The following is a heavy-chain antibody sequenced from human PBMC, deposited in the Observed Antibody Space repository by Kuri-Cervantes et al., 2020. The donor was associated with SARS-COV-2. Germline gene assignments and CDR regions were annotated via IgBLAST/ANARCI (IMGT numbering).Heavy chain of an antibody. Sequence: SVKVSCKASGGTFSSYAISWVRQAPGQGLEWMGRIIPILGTANYAQKLQGRVTITADKSTSTAYMELSSLRSEDTAVYYCARMSLLQNDAFDIWGQGTMVTVSS. J-gene: IGHJ3*02. CDR1: GGTFSSYA. CDR3: ARMSLLQNDAFDI. V-gene: IGHV1-69*04. D-gene: IGHD1-26*01. CDR2: IIPILGTA.